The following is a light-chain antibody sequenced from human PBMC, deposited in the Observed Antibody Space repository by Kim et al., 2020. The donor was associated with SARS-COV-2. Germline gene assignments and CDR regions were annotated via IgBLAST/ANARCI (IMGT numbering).Light chain of an antibody. Sequence: PGQTASITCSGDKLGDKYACWYQQKPGQSPVLVIYQDSKRPSGIPERFSGSNSGNTATLTISGTQAMDEADYYCQAWDSSTASVVFGGGTQLTVL. CDR3: QAWDSSTASVV. CDR2: QDS. CDR1: KLGDKY. V-gene: IGLV3-1*01. J-gene: IGLJ2*01.